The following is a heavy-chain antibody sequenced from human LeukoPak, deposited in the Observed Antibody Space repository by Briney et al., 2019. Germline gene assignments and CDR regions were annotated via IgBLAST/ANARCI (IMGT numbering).Heavy chain of an antibody. CDR3: ARSPPVMITFGGVMSYFDY. V-gene: IGHV4-31*03. CDR1: GGSISRGGYY. Sequence: SQTLSLTCTVSGGSISRGGYYWSWIRQHPGKGLEWIGYIYYSGSTYYNPSLKSRVTISVDTSKNQFSLKLSSVTAADTAVYYCARSPPVMITFGGVMSYFDYWGQGTLVTVSS. J-gene: IGHJ4*02. CDR2: IYYSGST. D-gene: IGHD3-16*01.